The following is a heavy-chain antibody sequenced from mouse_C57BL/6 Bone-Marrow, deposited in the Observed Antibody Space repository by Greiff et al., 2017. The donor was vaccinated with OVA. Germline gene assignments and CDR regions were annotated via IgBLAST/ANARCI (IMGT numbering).Heavy chain of an antibody. D-gene: IGHD1-1*01. CDR1: GYTFNSYW. CDR3: TREAYGGYFDV. J-gene: IGHJ1*03. Sequence: VQLQQSGTVLARPGASVKMSCKTSGYTFNSYWMHWVKPRPGQGLEWIGAIYPGNSDTSYNQKFKGKAKLTAVTSASTAYMELSSLTNEDSAVYYGTREAYGGYFDVWGTGTTVTVSS. V-gene: IGHV1-5*01. CDR2: IYPGNSDT.